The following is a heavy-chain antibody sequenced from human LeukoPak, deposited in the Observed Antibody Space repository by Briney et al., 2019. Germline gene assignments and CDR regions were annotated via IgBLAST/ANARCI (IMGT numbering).Heavy chain of an antibody. V-gene: IGHV3-30*18. CDR2: ISYDGSNK. Sequence: GRSLRLSCAASGFTFSSYGMHWVRQAPGKGLEWVAVISYDGSNKYYADSVKGRFTITRDNSKNTLYLQMNSLRAEDTAVYYCAKDLSSSSWYVPFDYWGQGTLVTVSS. CDR1: GFTFSSYG. J-gene: IGHJ4*02. CDR3: AKDLSSSSWYVPFDY. D-gene: IGHD6-13*01.